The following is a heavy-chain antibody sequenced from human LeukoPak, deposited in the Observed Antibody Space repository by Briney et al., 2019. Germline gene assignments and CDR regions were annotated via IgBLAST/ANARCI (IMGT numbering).Heavy chain of an antibody. D-gene: IGHD2-2*01. CDR2: ISGIGGIT. J-gene: IGHJ4*02. Sequence: PGGSLRLSCAASGVIFNQYWMSWVRQAPGKGLEWVSAISGIGGITYYPDSVKGRFTISRDNSKNTLYLQMNSLRAEDTAVYYCAKLYCSSSSCSRGGYFDYWGRGTLVTVSS. V-gene: IGHV3-23*01. CDR1: GVIFNQYW. CDR3: AKLYCSSSSCSRGGYFDY.